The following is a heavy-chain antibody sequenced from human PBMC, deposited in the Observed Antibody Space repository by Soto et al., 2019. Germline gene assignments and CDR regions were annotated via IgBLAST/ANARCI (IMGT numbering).Heavy chain of an antibody. CDR2: MNPNSGNT. CDR3: ASPIDYYASSGYYENWFDP. Sequence: ASVKVSCKASGYTFTSYDINWVRQATGQGLEWMGWMNPNSGNTGYAQKFQGRVTMTRNTSISTAYMELSSLRSEDTAMYYCASPIDYYASSGYYENWFDPRGQGTPVTVSS. J-gene: IGHJ5*02. D-gene: IGHD3-22*01. V-gene: IGHV1-8*01. CDR1: GYTFTSYD.